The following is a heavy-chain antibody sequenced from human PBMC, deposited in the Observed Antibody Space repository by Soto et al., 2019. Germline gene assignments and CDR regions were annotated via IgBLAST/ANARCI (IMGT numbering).Heavy chain of an antibody. CDR1: GGSISSYY. Sequence: LSLTCTVSGGSISSYYWSWIRQPPGKGLEWIVYIYYSGSTNYNPSLKSRVTISVDTSKNQFSLKLSSVTAADTAVYYCARDEGYGGLGYYFDYWGQGTLVTVSS. CDR2: IYYSGST. D-gene: IGHD1-26*01. CDR3: ARDEGYGGLGYYFDY. J-gene: IGHJ4*02. V-gene: IGHV4-59*01.